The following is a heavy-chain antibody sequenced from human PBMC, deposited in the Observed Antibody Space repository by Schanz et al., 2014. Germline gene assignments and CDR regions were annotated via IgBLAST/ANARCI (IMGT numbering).Heavy chain of an antibody. V-gene: IGHV1-2*02. CDR3: ARAGQDFEYSSLSPIWYFDL. CDR1: GYTFTGYY. D-gene: IGHD6-6*01. J-gene: IGHJ2*01. CDR2: INPNSGGT. Sequence: QVQLVQSGAEVKKPGASVKVSCKASGYTFTGYYMHWVRQAPGQGLEWMGWINPNSGGTNYAQKFQGRVTMTRDTSISTASMELSRLRSDDTAVYYCARAGQDFEYSSLSPIWYFDLWGRGTLVTVSS.